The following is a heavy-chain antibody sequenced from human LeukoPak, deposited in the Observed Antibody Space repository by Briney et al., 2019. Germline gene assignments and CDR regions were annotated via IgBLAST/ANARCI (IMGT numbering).Heavy chain of an antibody. CDR2: IYYSGST. V-gene: IGHV4-59*01. Sequence: SETLSLTCTVSGSSISSYYWSWIRQPPGKGLEWIGYIYYSGSTNYNPSLKSRVTISVDTSKNQFSLKLSSVTAADTAVYYCARGGRYYYDSSGYSHWGQGTLVTVSS. CDR1: GSSISSYY. J-gene: IGHJ4*02. D-gene: IGHD3-22*01. CDR3: ARGGRYYYDSSGYSH.